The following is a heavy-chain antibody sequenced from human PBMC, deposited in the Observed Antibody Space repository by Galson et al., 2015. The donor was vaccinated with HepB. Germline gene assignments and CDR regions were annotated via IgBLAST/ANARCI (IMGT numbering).Heavy chain of an antibody. CDR2: IIPIFGTA. V-gene: IGHV1-69*13. Sequence: SVKASCKASGGTFSSYAISWVRQAPGQGLEWMGGIIPIFGTANCAQKFQGRVTITADESTSTAYMELSSLRSEDTAVYYCARVKEPLSSGTSLVFDYWGQGTLVTVSS. J-gene: IGHJ4*02. D-gene: IGHD1-1*01. CDR1: GGTFSSYA. CDR3: ARVKEPLSSGTSLVFDY.